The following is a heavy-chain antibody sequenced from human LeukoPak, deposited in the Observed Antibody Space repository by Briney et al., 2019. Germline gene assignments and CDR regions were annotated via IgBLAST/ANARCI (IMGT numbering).Heavy chain of an antibody. CDR1: GYTFTSYY. V-gene: IGHV1-46*01. D-gene: IGHD3-10*01. J-gene: IGHJ5*02. CDR2: INPSGGST. CDR3: ARFFSGSGSYYNQNWFDP. Sequence: ASVKVSCKTSGYTFTSYYMHWVRQAPGQGLEWMGIINPSGGSTSYAQKFQGRVTMTRDTSTSTVYMELSSLRSEDTAVYYCARFFSGSGSYYNQNWFDPWGQGTLVTVSS.